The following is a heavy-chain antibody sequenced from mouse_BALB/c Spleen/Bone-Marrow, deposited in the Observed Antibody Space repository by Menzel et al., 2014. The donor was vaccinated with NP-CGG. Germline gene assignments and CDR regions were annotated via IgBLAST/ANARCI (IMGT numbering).Heavy chain of an antibody. CDR1: GYAFSTYW. Sequence: QVQLQQSGAELVRPESSVKISCKASGYAFSTYWMIWVKQRPGQGLEWIGQIYPGGGDTNYNGKFKGKATLTADKSSSTAYMQLRSLTSEDSAVYFCARGARSAMDYWGQGTSVTVSS. V-gene: IGHV1-80*01. CDR3: ARGARSAMDY. CDR2: IYPGGGDT. J-gene: IGHJ4*01.